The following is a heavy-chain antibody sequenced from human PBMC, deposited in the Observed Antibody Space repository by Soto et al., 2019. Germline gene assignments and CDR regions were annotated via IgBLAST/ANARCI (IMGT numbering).Heavy chain of an antibody. J-gene: IGHJ5*02. D-gene: IGHD1-26*01. V-gene: IGHV4-30-4*01. CDR2: IYYSGST. Sequence: SETLSLTCTVSGGSISSGDYYWSWIRQPPGKGLEWIGYIYYSGSTYYNPSLKSRVTISVDTSKNQFSLKLSSVTAADTAVYYCASSYREGATEGAYNWFDPWGQGTWSPSPQ. CDR3: ASSYREGATEGAYNWFDP. CDR1: GGSISSGDYY.